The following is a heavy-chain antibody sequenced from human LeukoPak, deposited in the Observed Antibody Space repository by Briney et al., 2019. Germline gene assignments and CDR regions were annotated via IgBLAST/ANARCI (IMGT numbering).Heavy chain of an antibody. D-gene: IGHD6-13*01. CDR2: VNAESTDI. J-gene: IGHJ4*02. CDR1: GFSFRRYA. V-gene: IGHV3-21*05. Sequence: PGGSLRLSCAASGFSFRRYAMNWVRQAPGKGLEWVAYVNAESTDILYADSVRGRFTISRDNAKNSLYLQMNSLRAEDRVVYYCARDTFEPLVIDFWGQGTLVTVSS. CDR3: ARDTFEPLVIDF.